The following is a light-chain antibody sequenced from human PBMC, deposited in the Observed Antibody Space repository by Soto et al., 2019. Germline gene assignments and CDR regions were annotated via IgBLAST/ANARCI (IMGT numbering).Light chain of an antibody. J-gene: IGKJ1*01. CDR3: QQTLSVPRT. CDR2: AAS. V-gene: IGKV1-39*01. CDR1: QNIRTY. Sequence: IQMTQSPRFLSASVGDRVTITCRASQNIRTYLTWYQQKPGKGPTVLIYAASTLQRGVPSRFSGSTTGTDFTLTINGLQPEDSATYYCQQTLSVPRTFGLGTKVDIK.